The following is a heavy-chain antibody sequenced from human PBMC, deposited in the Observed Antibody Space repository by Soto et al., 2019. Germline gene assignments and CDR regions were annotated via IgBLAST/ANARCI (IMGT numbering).Heavy chain of an antibody. V-gene: IGHV1-18*01. J-gene: IGHJ6*02. CDR2: ISAYNGNT. CDR3: ARDSGYDSAEYYYYGMDV. D-gene: IGHD5-12*01. CDR1: GYTFTSYG. Sequence: ASVKVSCKASGYTFTSYGISWVRQAPGQGLEWMGWISAYNGNTNYAPKLQGRVTMTTDTSTSTAYMELRSLRSDDTAVYYCARDSGYDSAEYYYYGMDVWGQGTTVTVSS.